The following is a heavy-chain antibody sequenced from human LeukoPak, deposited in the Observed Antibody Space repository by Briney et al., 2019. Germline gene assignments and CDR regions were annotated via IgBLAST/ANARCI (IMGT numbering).Heavy chain of an antibody. D-gene: IGHD2-2*01. V-gene: IGHV4-4*07. J-gene: IGHJ5*02. CDR1: GGSISSYY. CDR3: ARDRDIVVVPAATGWFDP. Sequence: SETLSLTCTVSGGSISSYYWSWIRQPAGKGLEWIGRIYTSRSTNYNPSLKSRVTMSVDTSKNQFSLKLSSVTAADTAVYYCARDRDIVVVPAATGWFDPWGQGTLVTVSS. CDR2: IYTSRST.